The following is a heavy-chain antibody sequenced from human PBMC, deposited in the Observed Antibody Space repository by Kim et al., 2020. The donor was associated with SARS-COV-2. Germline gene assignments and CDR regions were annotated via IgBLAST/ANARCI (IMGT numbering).Heavy chain of an antibody. V-gene: IGHV3-30-3*01. J-gene: IGHJ4*02. Sequence: GGSLRLSCAASEFIFSDHAMHWVRQAPGKWLEWVAVISPDGSNKYYIDSVKGRFTFSRDNSKNTLYLQRNSLRLEDTGVYYCARVPGVGPNYWGQGTLVT. CDR2: ISPDGSNK. CDR1: EFIFSDHA. CDR3: ARVPGVGPNY. D-gene: IGHD3-3*01.